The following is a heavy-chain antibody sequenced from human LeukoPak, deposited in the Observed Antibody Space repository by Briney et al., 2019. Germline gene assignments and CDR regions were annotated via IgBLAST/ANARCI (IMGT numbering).Heavy chain of an antibody. Sequence: SETLSLTCTVSGGSISPYYWGWIRQPPGKGLEYIGYIYYSGNTNYNPSLNSRVTISVDTSKNQFSLNLTSVTAADTAVYYCARHEGGGFWQYWGQGTRVTVSS. J-gene: IGHJ4*02. D-gene: IGHD3-3*01. CDR3: ARHEGGGFWQY. V-gene: IGHV4-59*08. CDR2: IYYSGNT. CDR1: GGSISPYY.